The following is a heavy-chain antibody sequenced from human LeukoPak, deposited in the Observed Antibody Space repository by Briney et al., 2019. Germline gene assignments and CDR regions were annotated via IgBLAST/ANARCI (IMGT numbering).Heavy chain of an antibody. V-gene: IGHV3-9*01. D-gene: IGHD2-15*01. J-gene: IGHJ4*02. CDR1: GFTFDDYA. CDR2: ISWNSGSI. CDR3: AKDKENCSGGSCYGSNFDY. Sequence: PGRSLRLSCAASGFTFDDYAMHWVRQAPGKGLEWVSGISWNSGSIGYADSVKGRFTISRDNAKNSLYLQMNSLRAVDTALYYCAKDKENCSGGSCYGSNFDYWGQGTLVTVSS.